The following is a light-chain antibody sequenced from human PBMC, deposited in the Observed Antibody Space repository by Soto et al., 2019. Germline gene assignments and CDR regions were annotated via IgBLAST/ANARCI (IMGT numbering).Light chain of an antibody. Sequence: EIVLTQSPGTLSLSPGERATLSCRASQSVGSYLAWYQQKPGQAPRLLIYGASKRATGIPARFSGSGSGTDFTLTISSLEPEDFAVYYCQQHSNWPPITFGQGTRLEIK. CDR2: GAS. CDR1: QSVGSY. J-gene: IGKJ5*01. CDR3: QQHSNWPPIT. V-gene: IGKV3-11*01.